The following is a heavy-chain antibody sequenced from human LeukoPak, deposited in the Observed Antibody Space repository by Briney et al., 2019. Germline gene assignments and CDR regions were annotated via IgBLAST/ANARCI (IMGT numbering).Heavy chain of an antibody. D-gene: IGHD3-10*01. CDR1: GFTFSSYA. Sequence: GGSLRLSCAASGFTFSSYAMSWVRQAPGKGLEWVSAMTGSGESTYYANSVTGRFTISRDTSKNTLYLEMNSLRVEDTAVYYCAKFMKSGTYASRWNAVDMWGQGTLVTISS. V-gene: IGHV3-23*01. CDR3: AKFMKSGTYASRWNAVDM. J-gene: IGHJ3*02. CDR2: MTGSGEST.